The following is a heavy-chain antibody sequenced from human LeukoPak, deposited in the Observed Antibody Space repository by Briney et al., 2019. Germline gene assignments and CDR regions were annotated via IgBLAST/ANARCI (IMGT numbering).Heavy chain of an antibody. Sequence: GESLKISCKGSGYKFTNYWIGWVRQMPGKGLEWMGLINPGDSDTRYSPSFQGQVTISADKSISTAYLQWSSLKASDTAMYYCARRRGYSGYDYDWGQGTLVTVSS. CDR3: ARRRGYSGYDYD. CDR1: GYKFTNYW. J-gene: IGHJ4*02. CDR2: INPGDSDT. V-gene: IGHV5-51*01. D-gene: IGHD5-12*01.